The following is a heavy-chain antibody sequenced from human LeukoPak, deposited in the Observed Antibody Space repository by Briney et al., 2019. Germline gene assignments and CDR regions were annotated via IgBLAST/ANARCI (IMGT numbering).Heavy chain of an antibody. CDR3: ARDSTTMAARWFGP. CDR2: VYYSGST. V-gene: IGHV4-59*01. D-gene: IGHD5-24*01. Sequence: PSETLSLTCTVSGGSLSGFYWSWIRQPPGKGLEWIGYVYYSGSTTYNPSLKSRVSISVDTSGNQFSLRLGSVTAADTAVYYCARDSTTMAARWFGPWGQGILVTVSS. CDR1: GGSLSGFY. J-gene: IGHJ5*02.